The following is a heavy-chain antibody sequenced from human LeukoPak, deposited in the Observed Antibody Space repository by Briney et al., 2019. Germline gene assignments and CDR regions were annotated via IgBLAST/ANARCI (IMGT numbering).Heavy chain of an antibody. CDR2: ISAYNGNT. CDR3: ARDQEGPWDPPSAAFDI. Sequence: GASVKVPCKASGYTFTSYGISWVRQAPGQGLEWMGWISAYNGNTNYAQKLQGRVTMTTDTSTSTAYMELRSLRSDDTAVYYCARDQEGPWDPPSAAFDIWGQGTMVTVSS. D-gene: IGHD1-26*01. V-gene: IGHV1-18*01. CDR1: GYTFTSYG. J-gene: IGHJ3*02.